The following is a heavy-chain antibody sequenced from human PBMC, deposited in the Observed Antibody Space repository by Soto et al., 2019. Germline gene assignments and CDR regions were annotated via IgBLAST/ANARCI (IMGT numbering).Heavy chain of an antibody. CDR2: MNPNSGNT. D-gene: IGHD3-3*01. CDR1: GYTFTSYD. J-gene: IGHJ6*02. CDR3: ARGDYDFWSGYSRPYYYYGMDV. V-gene: IGHV1-8*01. Sequence: QVQLVQSGAEVKKPGASVKVSCKASGYTFTSYDINWVRQATGQGLEWMGWMNPNSGNTGYAQKFLGRVTMTRNTSISTAYMELSSLRSEDTAVYYCARGDYDFWSGYSRPYYYYGMDVWGQGTTVTVSS.